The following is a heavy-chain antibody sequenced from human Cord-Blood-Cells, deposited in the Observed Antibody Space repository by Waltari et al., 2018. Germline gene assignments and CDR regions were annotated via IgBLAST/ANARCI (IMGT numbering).Heavy chain of an antibody. J-gene: IGHJ4*02. CDR1: GYTLTELS. D-gene: IGHD2-2*01. CDR3: ATTVVPAAITDY. V-gene: IGHV1-24*01. CDR2: FDPEDGET. Sequence: QLLQSGADVKKPAASVTVSCKVSGYTLTELSMHWVRQAPGKGLEWKGGFDPEDGETIYAQKFQGRVTMTEDTSTDTAYMELISLRSEDTAVYYCATTVVPAAITDYWGQGTLVTVSS.